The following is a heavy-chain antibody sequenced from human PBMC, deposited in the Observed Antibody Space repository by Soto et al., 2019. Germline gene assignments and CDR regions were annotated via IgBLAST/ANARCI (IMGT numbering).Heavy chain of an antibody. V-gene: IGHV4-59*01. CDR3: AGAEPYYYGGSDYWAT. Sequence: PSETLSLTCTVAGGSMSSYFWSWIRQPPGKGLEWIGYIYYSGSTNYNPSLKSRVTISIDTSKNQFSLKLSSVTAADTAVYYCAGAEPYYYGGSDYWATWGQGTLVTVSS. D-gene: IGHD3-10*01. CDR2: IYYSGST. J-gene: IGHJ5*02. CDR1: GGSMSSYF.